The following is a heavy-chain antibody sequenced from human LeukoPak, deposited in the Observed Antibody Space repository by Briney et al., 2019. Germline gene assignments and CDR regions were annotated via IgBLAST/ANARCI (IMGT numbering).Heavy chain of an antibody. J-gene: IGHJ4*02. V-gene: IGHV3-53*01. Sequence: GGSLRLSCAASGFTVSSIYKTWVRQAPGKGLEWVSVIYSGGSTYYADSVKGRFTTSRDKSKNTLYLQMNSLRAEDTAVYYCASGYYDVLTGHAYWGQGTLVTVSS. CDR2: IYSGGST. CDR1: GFTVSSIY. D-gene: IGHD3-9*01. CDR3: ASGYYDVLTGHAY.